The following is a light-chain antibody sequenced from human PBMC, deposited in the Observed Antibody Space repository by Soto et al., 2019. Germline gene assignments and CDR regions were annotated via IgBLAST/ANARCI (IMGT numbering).Light chain of an antibody. V-gene: IGKV1-5*03. CDR1: QSISNW. J-gene: IGKJ1*01. Sequence: DIQMTQSPSTLSASVGDRVTITCRASQSISNWLAWYQQKPGKAPNLLIYKASSLESGVPSRFSGSGSGTEFTLTISRLQPDDFATYYCQQYNSYPWTFGQGTKVEIK. CDR3: QQYNSYPWT. CDR2: KAS.